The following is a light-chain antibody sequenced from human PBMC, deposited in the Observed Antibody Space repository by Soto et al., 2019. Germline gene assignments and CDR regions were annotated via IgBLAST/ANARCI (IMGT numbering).Light chain of an antibody. J-gene: IGKJ4*01. CDR3: QQYNNWPLT. CDR2: GIS. V-gene: IGKV3-15*01. CDR1: QSLTSY. Sequence: EILMTQSPATLAVSPGETATLSCRASQSLTSYLEWYQQKPDQAPRLLIYGISTRATDIPARFSGSGSGTEFTLTISSLQSEDFALYYCQQYNNWPLTFGGGTKVDIK.